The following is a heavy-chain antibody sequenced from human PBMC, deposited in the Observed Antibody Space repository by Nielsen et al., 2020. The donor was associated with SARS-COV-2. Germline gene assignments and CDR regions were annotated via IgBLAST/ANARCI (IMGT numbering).Heavy chain of an antibody. CDR1: GFTFDTFG. CDR3: AKGGLSIYGDSYFFDD. D-gene: IGHD2-21*01. V-gene: IGHV3-23*01. CDR2: ISGSGRGT. Sequence: GGSLRLSCTASGFTFDTFGMSWVRQAPGKGLEWVARISGSGRGTSYADSVKGRFTISRDNSNNMVYLQLDALRADDTAVYYCAKGGLSIYGDSYFFDDWGQGSLVTVSS. J-gene: IGHJ4*02.